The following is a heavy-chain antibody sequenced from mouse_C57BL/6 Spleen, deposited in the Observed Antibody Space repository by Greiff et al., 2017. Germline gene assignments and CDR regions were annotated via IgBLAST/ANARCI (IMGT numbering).Heavy chain of an antibody. CDR1: GYTFTSYW. D-gene: IGHD3-2*02. V-gene: IGHV1-52*01. CDR2: IDPSDSET. J-gene: IGHJ3*01. Sequence: QVHVKQPGAELVRPGSSVKLSCKASGYTFTSYWMHWVKQRPIQGLEWIGNIDPSDSETHYNQKFKDKATLTVDKSSSTAYMQLSSLTSEDSAVYYCARHSGSMAWFAYWGQGTLVTVSA. CDR3: ARHSGSMAWFAY.